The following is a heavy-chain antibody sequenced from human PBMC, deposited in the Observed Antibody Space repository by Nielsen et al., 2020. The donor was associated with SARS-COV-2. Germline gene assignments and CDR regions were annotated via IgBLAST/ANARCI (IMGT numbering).Heavy chain of an antibody. V-gene: IGHV3-30*03. CDR1: GFTFSSYG. CDR3: ARPRYCSGGSCYSRQGFDY. J-gene: IGHJ4*02. D-gene: IGHD2-15*01. CDR2: ISYDGSNK. Sequence: GGSLRLSCAASGFTFSSYGMHWVRQAPGKGLEWVAVISYDGSNKYYADSVKGRFTISRDNAKNTLYLQMNSLRAEDTAVYYCARPRYCSGGSCYSRQGFDYWGQGTLVTVSS.